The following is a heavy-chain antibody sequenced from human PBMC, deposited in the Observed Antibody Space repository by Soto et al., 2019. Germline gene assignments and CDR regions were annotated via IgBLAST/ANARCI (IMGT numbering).Heavy chain of an antibody. CDR3: AKDTYFRDSSGYYVFDY. V-gene: IGHV3-30*18. J-gene: IGHJ4*02. CDR1: GFTFSNYG. Sequence: QVHLVESGGGVVQPGRSLRLSCEASGFTFSNYGTHWVRQAPGEGLEWVAHISYDGSNEHYTDSVKGRFTISRDNSKNMLFLHMNILRPEDTAVYHCAKDTYFRDSSGYYVFDYWGQGTLVTVSS. CDR2: ISYDGSNE. D-gene: IGHD3-22*01.